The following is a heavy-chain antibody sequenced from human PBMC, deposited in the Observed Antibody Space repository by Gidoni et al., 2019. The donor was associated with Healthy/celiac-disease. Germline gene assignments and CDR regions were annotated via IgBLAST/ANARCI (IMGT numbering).Heavy chain of an antibody. V-gene: IGHV3-23*01. CDR1: GLTFSSDA. CDR3: AKALLRGAFDF. Sequence: EVQLLESGGGLVQPGGSLRLSCAASGLTFSSDAMSWVRQAPGKGLEWVSAIGSSGGSTYYADAVKDRFTISRDNPKNTLDLKMNSLRAEDAAVYYCAKALLRGAFDFWGQGTMVTVSS. CDR2: IGSSGGST. J-gene: IGHJ3*01. D-gene: IGHD2-21*01.